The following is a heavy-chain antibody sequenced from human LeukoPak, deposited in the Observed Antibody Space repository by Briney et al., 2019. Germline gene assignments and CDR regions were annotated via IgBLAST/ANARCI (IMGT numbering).Heavy chain of an antibody. Sequence: GGSLRLSCVGSGFTFDNFAMHWVRQPVGKGLEWVSLISWDGDSTYYADSVKGRFAISRDNSENSLYLQMNILRAEDTALYYCAKGGCSSTSCPPDSWGLGTLVTVSS. CDR2: ISWDGDST. V-gene: IGHV3-43D*04. CDR1: GFTFDNFA. CDR3: AKGGCSSTSCPPDS. J-gene: IGHJ5*01. D-gene: IGHD2-2*01.